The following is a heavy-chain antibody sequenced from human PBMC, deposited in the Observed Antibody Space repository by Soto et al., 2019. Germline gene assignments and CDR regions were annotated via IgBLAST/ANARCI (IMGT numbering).Heavy chain of an antibody. J-gene: IGHJ3*02. CDR1: GFTFSSYA. V-gene: IGHV3-11*01. Sequence: NPGGSLRLSCAASGFTFSSYAMSWIRQAPGKGLQWISYISSSGDTMHYADSVKGRFSISRDNAKNSLYLQMNSLRADDTAVYYCARDPGDYDPRRAFDIWGQGTMVTVSS. CDR3: ARDPGDYDPRRAFDI. D-gene: IGHD3-3*01. CDR2: ISSSGDTM.